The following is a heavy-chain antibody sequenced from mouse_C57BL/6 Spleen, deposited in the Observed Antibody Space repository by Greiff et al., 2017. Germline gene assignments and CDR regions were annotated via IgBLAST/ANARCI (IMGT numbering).Heavy chain of an antibody. V-gene: IGHV5-6*01. D-gene: IGHD1-1*02. CDR3: ARHGGGYFDY. CDR1: GFTFSSYG. Sequence: EVQRVESGGDLVKPGGSLKLSCAASGFTFSSYGMSWVRQTPDKRLEWVATISIGGSYTYYPDSVKGRFTISRDNAKNTLYLQMSSLKSEDTAMYYCARHGGGYFDYWGQGTTLTVSS. J-gene: IGHJ2*01. CDR2: ISIGGSYT.